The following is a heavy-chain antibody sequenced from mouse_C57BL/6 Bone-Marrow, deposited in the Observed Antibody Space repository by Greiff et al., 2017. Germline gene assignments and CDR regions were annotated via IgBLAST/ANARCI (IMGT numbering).Heavy chain of an antibody. CDR3: TELPTAGDY. D-gene: IGHD1-1*01. Sequence: QVQLQQSGAELVRPGASVTLSCKASGYTFTDYEMHWVKQTPVHGLEWIGAIDPETGGTAYNQKFTGKAILTADKSSSTAYMELRSLTSEDSAVYYCTELPTAGDYWGQGTSVTVSS. CDR1: GYTFTDYE. V-gene: IGHV1-15*01. CDR2: IDPETGGT. J-gene: IGHJ4*01.